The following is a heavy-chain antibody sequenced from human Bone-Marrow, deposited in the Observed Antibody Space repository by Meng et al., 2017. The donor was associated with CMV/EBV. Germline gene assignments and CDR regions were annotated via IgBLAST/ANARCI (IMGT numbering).Heavy chain of an antibody. CDR3: AREGIETTFAY. CDR1: GFTFSSYS. CDR2: ISSSSSYI. D-gene: IGHD1-7*01. J-gene: IGHJ4*02. Sequence: GESLKISCAASGFTFSSYSMNWVRQAPGKGLEWVSSISSSSSYIYYADSVKGRFTISRDNAKNSLYLQMNSLRAEDTAVYYCAREGIETTFAYWGQGKLVTVSS. V-gene: IGHV3-21*01.